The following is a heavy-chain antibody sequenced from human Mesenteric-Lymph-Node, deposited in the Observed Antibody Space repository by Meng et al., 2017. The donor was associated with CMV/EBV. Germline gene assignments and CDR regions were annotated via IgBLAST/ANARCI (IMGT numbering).Heavy chain of an antibody. CDR3: AREGNSGPFDY. CDR2: IKQDGSEE. D-gene: IGHD1-26*01. CDR1: GFTFSNYW. Sequence: GESLKISCAASGFTFSNYWMSWVRQAPGKGLEWVANIKQDGSEEHYVASVKGRFTISRDNSKNTLYLQMNSLRAEDTAVYYCAREGNSGPFDYWGQGTLVTVSS. V-gene: IGHV3-7*01. J-gene: IGHJ4*02.